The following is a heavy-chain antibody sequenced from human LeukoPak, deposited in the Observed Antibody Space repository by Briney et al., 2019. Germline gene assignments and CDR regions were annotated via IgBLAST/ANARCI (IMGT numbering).Heavy chain of an antibody. J-gene: IGHJ3*02. V-gene: IGHV3-30*04. D-gene: IGHD5-12*01. CDR2: ISYDGSNK. CDR1: GFTFSSYA. CDR3: ARVEGSIVAMHDAFDI. Sequence: GGSLRLSCAASGFTFSSYAMHWVRQAPGKGLEWGAVISYDGSNKYYADSVKGRFTISRDNAKNSLYLQMNSLRAEDTAVYYCARVEGSIVAMHDAFDIWGQGTMVTVSS.